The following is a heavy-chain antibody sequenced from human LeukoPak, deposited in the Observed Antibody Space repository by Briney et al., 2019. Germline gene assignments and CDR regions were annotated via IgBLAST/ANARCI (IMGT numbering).Heavy chain of an antibody. CDR3: ASDLGQDGIGDY. Sequence: ASVKVSCKASGYTFTSYYMHWVRQAPGQGLEWMGIINPSGGSTSYAQKFQGRVTMTRDTSTSTVYMELSSLRSEDTAVYYCASDLGQDGIGDYWGQGTLVTVSS. CDR2: INPSGGST. V-gene: IGHV1-46*01. J-gene: IGHJ4*02. CDR1: GYTFTSYY. D-gene: IGHD5-24*01.